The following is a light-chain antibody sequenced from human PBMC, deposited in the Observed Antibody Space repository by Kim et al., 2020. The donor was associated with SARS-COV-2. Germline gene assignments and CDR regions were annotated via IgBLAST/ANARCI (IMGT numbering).Light chain of an antibody. J-gene: IGKJ1*01. CDR1: QRVTNSY. V-gene: IGKV3-20*01. Sequence: EIVLTQSPGTLSLSPGARATLSCRASQRVTNSYLAWYQQKPGQAPRLLIYGASTRATGIPDRFSGSGSGTDFTLTVSRLEPEDFAMYYCQQYGSSPRTFGQGTKVE. CDR2: GAS. CDR3: QQYGSSPRT.